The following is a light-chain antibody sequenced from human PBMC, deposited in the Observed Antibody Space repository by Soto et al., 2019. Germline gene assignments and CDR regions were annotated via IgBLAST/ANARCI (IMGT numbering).Light chain of an antibody. V-gene: IGKV3-11*01. CDR2: DAS. Sequence: EIXLTQSPATLSLSPGERATLSCRASQSVGSYLAWYQQKPRQAPRLLIYDASNRATGIPARFSGSASGTDFTLAISSLEPEDFAVYYCQQRSNWPLTFGGGTKVEIK. J-gene: IGKJ4*01. CDR3: QQRSNWPLT. CDR1: QSVGSY.